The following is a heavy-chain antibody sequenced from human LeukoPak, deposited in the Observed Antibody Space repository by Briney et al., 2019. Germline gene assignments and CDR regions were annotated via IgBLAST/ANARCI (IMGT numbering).Heavy chain of an antibody. Sequence: PGGSLRLSCAASGFTVSSNYMSWVRQAPGKGLEWVSVIYSGGSTYYADSVKGRFTISRDNSKNTLYLQMNSLRAEDTAVYYCARARGYSGYDYVGGGFDYWGQGTLSPSPQ. CDR2: IYSGGST. V-gene: IGHV3-53*01. CDR3: ARARGYSGYDYVGGGFDY. D-gene: IGHD5-12*01. CDR1: GFTVSSNY. J-gene: IGHJ4*02.